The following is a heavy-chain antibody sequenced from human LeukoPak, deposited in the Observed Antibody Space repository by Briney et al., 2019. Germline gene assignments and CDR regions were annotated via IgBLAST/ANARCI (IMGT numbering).Heavy chain of an antibody. J-gene: IGHJ5*02. D-gene: IGHD4-17*01. CDR3: ARGRYGEKRYNWFDP. CDR1: GASISSYY. CDR2: IYYSGST. Sequence: SETLSLTCPVPGASISSYYGGWFRQPPGKGLEWIGYIYYSGSTNYNPSLKSRVTISVDTSKNQFSLKLSSVTAADTAVYYCARGRYGEKRYNWFDPWGQGTLVTVSS. V-gene: IGHV4-59*01.